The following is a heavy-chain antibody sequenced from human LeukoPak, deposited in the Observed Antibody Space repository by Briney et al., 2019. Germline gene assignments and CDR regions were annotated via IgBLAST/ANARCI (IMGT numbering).Heavy chain of an antibody. V-gene: IGHV4-39*07. D-gene: IGHD4-23*01. CDR2: IYYSGST. CDR3: ARALSYYGGHDY. J-gene: IGHJ4*02. CDR1: GGSISSTNYH. Sequence: SETLSLTCSVSGGSISSTNYHWGWIRQPPGKGLEWIGSIYYSGSTYYTPSLKSRVTISVDTSKNQFSLKLTSVTAADTAVYYCARALSYYGGHDYWGQGTLVTVSS.